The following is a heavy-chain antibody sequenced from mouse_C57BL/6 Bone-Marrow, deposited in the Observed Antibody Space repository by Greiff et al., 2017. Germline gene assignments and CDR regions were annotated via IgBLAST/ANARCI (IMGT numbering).Heavy chain of an antibody. Sequence: EVHLVESGGGLVKPGGSLKLSCAASGFTFSSYTMSWVRQTPEKRLEWVATISSGGGNTYYPDSVKGRFTISRDNAKNTLYLQMSSLRSEDTALYYCARVKRGYFDVWGTGTTVTVSS. CDR1: GFTFSSYT. V-gene: IGHV5-9*01. D-gene: IGHD2-1*01. J-gene: IGHJ1*03. CDR2: ISSGGGNT. CDR3: ARVKRGYFDV.